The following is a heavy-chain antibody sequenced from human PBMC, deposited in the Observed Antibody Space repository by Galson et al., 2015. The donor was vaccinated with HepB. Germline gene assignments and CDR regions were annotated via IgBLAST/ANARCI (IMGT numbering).Heavy chain of an antibody. CDR3: ARVYNWNHVDNWFDP. CDR1: GDSITTDHW. Sequence: LSLTCSVSGDSITTDHWWSWVRQAPGKGLEWIGEIYHTGNTNYNPSLRSRVSISRDKSTNQFSLNLTSVTAADTALYFCARVYNWNHVDNWFDPWGPGTLVTVSS. J-gene: IGHJ5*02. D-gene: IGHD1-20*01. V-gene: IGHV4-4*01. CDR2: IYHTGNT.